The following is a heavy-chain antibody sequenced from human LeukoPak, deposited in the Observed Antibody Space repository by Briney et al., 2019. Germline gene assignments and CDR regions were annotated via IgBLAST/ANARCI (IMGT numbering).Heavy chain of an antibody. V-gene: IGHV4-34*01. J-gene: IGHJ4*02. Sequence: SETLSLTCAVYGGSFSGYYWGWIRQPPGKGLEWIGEINHSGSTNYNPSLKSRVTISVDTSKNQFSLKLSSVTAADTAVYYCARVGIAARHFDYWGQGTLVTVSS. CDR1: GGSFSGYY. CDR2: INHSGST. CDR3: ARVGIAARHFDY. D-gene: IGHD6-6*01.